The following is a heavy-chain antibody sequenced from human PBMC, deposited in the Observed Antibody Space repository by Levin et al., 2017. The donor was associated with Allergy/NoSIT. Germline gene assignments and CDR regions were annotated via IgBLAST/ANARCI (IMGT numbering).Heavy chain of an antibody. J-gene: IGHJ4*02. Sequence: GESLKISCAASGFTFRDYYMSWIRQAPGKGLELVSYISGTSSAIIYADSVKGRFTISRDNAQNSLYLQMNSLRAEDTAVYFCARGPLAAAANYGGQGTLVTVSS. CDR3: ARGPLAAAANY. D-gene: IGHD6-13*01. CDR2: ISGTSSAI. V-gene: IGHV3-11*05. CDR1: GFTFRDYY.